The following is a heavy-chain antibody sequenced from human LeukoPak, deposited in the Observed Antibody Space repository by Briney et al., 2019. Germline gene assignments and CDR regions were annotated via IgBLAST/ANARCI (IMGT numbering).Heavy chain of an antibody. D-gene: IGHD3-22*01. Sequence: GGSLRLSCAASGFTFSDYYMSWIRQAPGRGLEWVSYISSSGSTIYYADSVKGRFTISRDNAKNSLYLQMNSLRAEDTAVYYCARNQYYYDSSGLLYWGQGTLVTVSS. V-gene: IGHV3-11*01. CDR2: ISSSGSTI. CDR3: ARNQYYYDSSGLLY. J-gene: IGHJ4*02. CDR1: GFTFSDYY.